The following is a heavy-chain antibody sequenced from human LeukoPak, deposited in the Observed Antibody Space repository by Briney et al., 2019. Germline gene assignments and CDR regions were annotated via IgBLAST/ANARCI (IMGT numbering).Heavy chain of an antibody. CDR3: ARDPTYYYGSGTPGY. Sequence: GASVKVSCKASGYTFTGYYMHWVRQAPGQGLEWMGWINPNSGGTNYAQKFQGRVTMTRDTTISTAYMELSRLRSDDTAVYYCARDPTYYYGSGTPGYWGQGTLVTVSS. CDR2: INPNSGGT. CDR1: GYTFTGYY. V-gene: IGHV1-2*02. J-gene: IGHJ4*02. D-gene: IGHD3-10*01.